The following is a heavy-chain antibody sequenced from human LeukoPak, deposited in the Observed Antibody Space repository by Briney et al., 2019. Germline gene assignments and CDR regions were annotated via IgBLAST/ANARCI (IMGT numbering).Heavy chain of an antibody. Sequence: GGSLRLFCGVCGFTLEDYAVQCVPEARGRGVVWVSHNSWDGGRTQYADSVKGRFTISRDNRKISLYVQVNSLRAEDSALFYCAKDGGFYGDEMQYYFDYWGQGTLVTVSS. J-gene: IGHJ4*02. CDR3: AKDGGFYGDEMQYYFDY. V-gene: IGHV3-43D*03. D-gene: IGHD4-17*01. CDR2: NSWDGGRT. CDR1: GFTLEDYA.